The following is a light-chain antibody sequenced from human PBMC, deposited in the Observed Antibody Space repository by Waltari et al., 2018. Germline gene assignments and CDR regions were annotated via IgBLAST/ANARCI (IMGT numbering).Light chain of an antibody. Sequence: SYVVTQPPSVSVAPGETAHITCGGDNIGTYSTHWYQQKAGQAPVLVIFYDRDRPSGIPDRFSGSNSGNTATLTISRVEAGDEARYYCHVWHPHVDPGVFGTGTEVTVL. CDR3: HVWHPHVDPGV. CDR2: YDR. V-gene: IGLV3-21*04. J-gene: IGLJ1*01. CDR1: NIGTYS.